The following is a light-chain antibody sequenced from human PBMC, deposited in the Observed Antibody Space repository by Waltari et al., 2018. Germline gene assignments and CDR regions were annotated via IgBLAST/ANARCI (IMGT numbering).Light chain of an antibody. J-gene: IGLJ2*01. CDR1: SSDVGGYKY. CDR2: DFA. Sequence: QSALTQPASVSGSPGQSISVSCKGTSSDVGGYKYVSWYQHHPGKAPKLLIYDFAKRPSGGSDRFSGSKTGTTASLTISGLRAEDEAFYYCSSYSTTSAVVFGGGTKMTVL. V-gene: IGLV2-14*03. CDR3: SSYSTTSAVV.